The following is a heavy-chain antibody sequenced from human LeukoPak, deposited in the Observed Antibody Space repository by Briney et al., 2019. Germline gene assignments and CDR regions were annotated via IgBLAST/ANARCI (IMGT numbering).Heavy chain of an antibody. Sequence: GGSLRLSCAASGFTFSSYSMNWVRQAPGKGLEWVSYISSSSSTIYYADSVKGRFTISRDNAKNSLYLQMNSLRVEDTGVYYCARDLDYSFDYWGQGTQVTVSS. CDR2: ISSSSSTI. J-gene: IGHJ4*02. CDR1: GFTFSSYS. CDR3: ARDLDYSFDY. V-gene: IGHV3-48*01. D-gene: IGHD1-26*01.